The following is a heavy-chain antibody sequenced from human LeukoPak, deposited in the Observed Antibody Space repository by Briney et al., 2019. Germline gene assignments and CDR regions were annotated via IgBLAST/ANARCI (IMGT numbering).Heavy chain of an antibody. D-gene: IGHD3-16*02. CDR2: VSSDGGTK. J-gene: IGHJ6*03. CDR1: GFTFSNYG. Sequence: GGSLRLSCEASGFTFSNYGMHWVRQAPGKGLEWVAVVSSDGGTKYYADSVKGRFTISRDNSKNTLYVQMNSLRPDDTAVYYCARGPPGLSSYSYYYYMDVWGKGTTVTVSS. V-gene: IGHV3-30*03. CDR3: ARGPPGLSSYSYYYYMDV.